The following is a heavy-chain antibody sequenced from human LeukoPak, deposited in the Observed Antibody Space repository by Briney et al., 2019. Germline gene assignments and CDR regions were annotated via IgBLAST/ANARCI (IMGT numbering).Heavy chain of an antibody. V-gene: IGHV4-4*07. Sequence: KTSETLSLTCTVSGGSISSYYWSWIRQPAGKGLEWIGRIYTSGSTNYNPSLKSRVTMSVDTSKNQFSLKLSSVTAADTAVYYCARTGPAATAVAFDIWGQGTMVTVSS. D-gene: IGHD2-15*01. J-gene: IGHJ3*02. CDR3: ARTGPAATAVAFDI. CDR2: IYTSGST. CDR1: GGSISSYY.